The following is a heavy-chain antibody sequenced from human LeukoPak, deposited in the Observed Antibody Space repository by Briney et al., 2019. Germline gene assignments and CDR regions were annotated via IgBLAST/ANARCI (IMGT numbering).Heavy chain of an antibody. CDR1: GGSFSGYY. J-gene: IGHJ3*02. Sequence: SETLSLTCAVYGGSFSGYYWSWIRQPPGKGLEWIGEINHSGSTNYNPSLKSRVTISVDTSKNQFSLKLRSVTPADTAVYYCARVWELLPGSFDIWGQGTMVTVSS. V-gene: IGHV4-34*01. CDR3: ARVWELLPGSFDI. D-gene: IGHD1-26*01. CDR2: INHSGST.